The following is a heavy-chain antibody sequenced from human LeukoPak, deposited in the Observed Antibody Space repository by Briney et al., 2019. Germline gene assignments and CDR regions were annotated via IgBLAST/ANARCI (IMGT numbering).Heavy chain of an antibody. CDR3: ANYYYDKSGYKN. Sequence: GSLRLSCVASGFTFSKFAVSWVRQAPGKGLEWVSSISSSGGRTFYADSVKGRATISRDNSKNVLYLQVNSLRAEDTAVFYCANYYYDKSGYKNWGQGTLVTVSS. CDR1: GFTFSKFA. J-gene: IGHJ4*02. CDR2: ISSSGGRT. D-gene: IGHD3-22*01. V-gene: IGHV3-23*01.